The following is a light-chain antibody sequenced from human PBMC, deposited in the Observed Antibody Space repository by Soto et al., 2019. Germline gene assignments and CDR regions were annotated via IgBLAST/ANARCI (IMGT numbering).Light chain of an antibody. Sequence: QSVLTQPPSASGTPGQRVTISCSGGSSNIGSNTVNWYQQLPGTAPKLLIYSNNQRPSGVPGRFSGSKSGTSASLAISGLQSEDEADYYCAGWDDSLSGVVFGGGTKLTVL. J-gene: IGLJ2*01. CDR1: SSNIGSNT. CDR3: AGWDDSLSGVV. CDR2: SNN. V-gene: IGLV1-44*01.